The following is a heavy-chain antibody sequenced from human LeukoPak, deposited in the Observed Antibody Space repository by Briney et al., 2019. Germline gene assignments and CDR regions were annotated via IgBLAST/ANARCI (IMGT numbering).Heavy chain of an antibody. CDR3: ARRIVGVIDAFDY. J-gene: IGHJ4*02. CDR2: VLHSGAT. V-gene: IGHV4-39*01. CDR1: GGSISSPISY. Sequence: PSETLSLTCTVSGGSISSPISYWGWIRQPPGKGLEWIATVLHSGATFYSPSLEGRLTISIDTSTNQFSLKMTSMTAVDTAVYYCARRIVGVIDAFDYWGQGALVTVSS. D-gene: IGHD1-26*01.